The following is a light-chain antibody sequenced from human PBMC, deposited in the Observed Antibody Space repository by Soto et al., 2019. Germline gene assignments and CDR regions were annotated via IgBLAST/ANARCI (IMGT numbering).Light chain of an antibody. CDR2: GAS. CDR3: QQYGSSPGT. Sequence: EIVLTQSPGTLSSYPGERATLSCRASQTVTSNYLAWYQQKPGQAPRLLFFGASIRATGLPDRFSGGGSGTDFTLTISRLEPEDFAVYYCQQYGSSPGTFGQGTKVDVK. CDR1: QTVTSNY. J-gene: IGKJ1*01. V-gene: IGKV3-20*01.